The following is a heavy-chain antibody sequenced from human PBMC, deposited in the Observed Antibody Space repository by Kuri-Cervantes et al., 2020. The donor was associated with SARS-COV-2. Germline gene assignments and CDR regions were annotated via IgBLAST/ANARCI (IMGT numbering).Heavy chain of an antibody. Sequence: SVKVSCKASEGIFSSYAISWVRQAPGQGLEWMGRIIPIFGIANYAQKFQGRVTITADKSTSTAYMELSSLRSEDTAVYYCARQLETTMLYYFDYWGQGTLVTVSS. CDR1: EGIFSSYA. CDR3: ARQLETTMLYYFDY. J-gene: IGHJ4*02. V-gene: IGHV1-69*04. CDR2: IIPIFGIA. D-gene: IGHD3-10*02.